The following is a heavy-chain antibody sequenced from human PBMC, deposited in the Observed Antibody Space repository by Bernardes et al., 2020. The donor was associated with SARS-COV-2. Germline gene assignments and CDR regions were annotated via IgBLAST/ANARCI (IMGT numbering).Heavy chain of an antibody. D-gene: IGHD6-19*01. CDR3: ARDVSGWFGPPDLQPAYGMDV. CDR1: GFPFSDYY. Sequence: GGSLRLSCAASGFPFSDYYMSWIRQAPGKGLEWLSYISSSGSYTNYADVVKGRFTISRDNTRNSLYLQMNSLRVEDTAVYYCARDVSGWFGPPDLQPAYGMDVWGQGTTVAVSS. V-gene: IGHV3-11*06. CDR2: ISSSGSYT. J-gene: IGHJ6*02.